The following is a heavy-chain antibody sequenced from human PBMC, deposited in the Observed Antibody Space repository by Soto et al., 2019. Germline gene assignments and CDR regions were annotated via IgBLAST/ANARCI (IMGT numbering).Heavy chain of an antibody. J-gene: IGHJ5*02. CDR3: AAGGALPRSS. V-gene: IGHV4-30-2*01. CDR2: IYHSGST. D-gene: IGHD1-26*01. CDR1: GGSISSGGYS. Sequence: QLQLQESGSGLVKPSQTLSLTCAVSGGSISSGGYSWSWIRQPPGKGLEWIGYIYHSGSTYYNPSLKSRVTTSVDRPKNPFSLKLSSVTAAHTAAYYCAAGGALPRSSWGQGTLVTVSS.